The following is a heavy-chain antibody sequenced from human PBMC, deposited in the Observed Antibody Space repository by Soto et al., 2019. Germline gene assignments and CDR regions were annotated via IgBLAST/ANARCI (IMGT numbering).Heavy chain of an antibody. CDR1: GYSFAGYW. CDR2: IDPSDSQT. D-gene: IGHD3-22*01. V-gene: IGHV5-10-1*01. Sequence: GESLKISCKGSGYSFAGYWITWVRQKPGKGLERMGRIDPSDSQTYYSPSFRGHVTISATKSITTVFLQWSSLRASDTAMYYCARQIYDSDTGPNFQYYFDSWGQGTPVTVSS. CDR3: ARQIYDSDTGPNFQYYFDS. J-gene: IGHJ4*02.